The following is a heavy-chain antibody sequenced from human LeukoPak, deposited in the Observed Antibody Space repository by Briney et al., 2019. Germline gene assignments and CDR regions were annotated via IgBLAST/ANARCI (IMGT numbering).Heavy chain of an antibody. Sequence: PGGSLRLSCAASGFTFSSYTMNWVRQAPGKGLEWVSSISSSSSYIYYADSVKGRFTISRDNAKNSLYLQMNSLRAEDTAVYYCARSDFWSGYYTIDYWGQGTLVTVSS. CDR1: GFTFSSYT. CDR3: ARSDFWSGYYTIDY. V-gene: IGHV3-21*01. D-gene: IGHD3-3*01. J-gene: IGHJ4*02. CDR2: ISSSSSYI.